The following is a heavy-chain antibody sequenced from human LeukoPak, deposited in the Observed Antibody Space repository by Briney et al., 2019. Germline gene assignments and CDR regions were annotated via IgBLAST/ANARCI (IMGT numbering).Heavy chain of an antibody. CDR1: GFTFSSYS. Sequence: GGSLRLSCAASGFTFSSYSMNWVRQAPGKGLEWVSSISSSSYIYYADSVKGRFTVSRDNAKNSLYLQMNSLRAEDTAVYYCASGHSSGWYSYWGQGTLVTVSS. D-gene: IGHD6-19*01. CDR3: ASGHSSGWYSY. J-gene: IGHJ4*02. V-gene: IGHV3-21*01. CDR2: ISSSSYI.